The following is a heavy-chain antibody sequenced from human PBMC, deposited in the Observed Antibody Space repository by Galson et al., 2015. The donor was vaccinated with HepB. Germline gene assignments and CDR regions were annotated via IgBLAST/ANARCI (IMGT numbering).Heavy chain of an antibody. J-gene: IGHJ6*04. CDR3: ARQSPLLDV. CDR1: GGSISSGSYY. Sequence: TLSLTCTVSGGSISSGSYYWSWIRQPAGKGLEWIGRIHTSGSTNYNPSLQNRVTISVDTSKNQFSLKLSSVTAADTAVYYCARQSPLLDVWGKGTSVTVSS. CDR2: IHTSGST. V-gene: IGHV4-61*02.